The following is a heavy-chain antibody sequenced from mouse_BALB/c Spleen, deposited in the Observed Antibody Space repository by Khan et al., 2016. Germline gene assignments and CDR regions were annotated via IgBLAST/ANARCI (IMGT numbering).Heavy chain of an antibody. D-gene: IGHD1-2*01. CDR1: GYSITSGYG. CDR3: ARTARIKY. V-gene: IGHV3-2*02. J-gene: IGHJ2*01. CDR2: ISYSGST. Sequence: EVQLQESGPGLVKPSQSLSLTCTVTGYSITSGYGWNWIRQLPGNKLEWMGYISYSGSTNYNPSLKSRISITRDTSKNQFFLQLNSVTTEDTATXYCARTARIKYWGQGTTLTVSS.